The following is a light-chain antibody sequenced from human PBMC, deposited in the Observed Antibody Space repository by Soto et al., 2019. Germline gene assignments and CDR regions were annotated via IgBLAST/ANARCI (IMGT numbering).Light chain of an antibody. CDR2: RNY. CDR1: SSNIGSNT. CDR3: AAWDDSLNGYV. J-gene: IGLJ1*01. Sequence: QSVLTQPPSTSGTLRQRVTISCSGSSSNIGSNTVSWFQQLRGTAPKLLIFRNYQRPSGVPDRFSGSESGASASLAISGLQSDDEADYYCAAWDDSLNGYVFGAGTKVTVL. V-gene: IGLV1-44*01.